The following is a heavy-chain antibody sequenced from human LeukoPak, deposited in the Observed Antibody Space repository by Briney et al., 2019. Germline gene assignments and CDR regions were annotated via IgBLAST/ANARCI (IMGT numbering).Heavy chain of an antibody. CDR2: ISAHNGNT. V-gene: IGHV1-18*01. J-gene: IGHJ4*02. CDR1: GYSFSSYG. CDR3: ARTDYGDYSYYFDY. Sequence: ASVKVSCKASGYSFSSYGISWVRQAPGQGLEWMGWISAHNGNTNYAQNVQGRVTMTTDTSTSTAYMELRSPRSDDTAVYSCARTDYGDYSYYFDYWGQGTLVTASS. D-gene: IGHD4-17*01.